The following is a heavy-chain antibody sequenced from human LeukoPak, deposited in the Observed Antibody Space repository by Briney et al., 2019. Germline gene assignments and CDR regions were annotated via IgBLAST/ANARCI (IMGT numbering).Heavy chain of an antibody. CDR3: ARESEDWGNAFDI. CDR2: IYYSGST. V-gene: IGHV4-59*01. D-gene: IGHD7-27*01. Sequence: SETLSLTCTVSGGSISSYYWSWIRQPPGKGLEWTGYIYYSGSTNYNPSLKSRVTISVDTSKNQFSLKLSSVTAADTAVYYCARESEDWGNAFDIWGQGTMVTVSS. J-gene: IGHJ3*02. CDR1: GGSISSYY.